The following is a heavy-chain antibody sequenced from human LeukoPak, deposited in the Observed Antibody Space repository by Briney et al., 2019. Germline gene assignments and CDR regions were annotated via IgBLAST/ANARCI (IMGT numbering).Heavy chain of an antibody. J-gene: IGHJ5*02. V-gene: IGHV1-3*01. Sequence: ASVTVSCKASGYTFTSYAMHWVRQAPGQRLEWMGWINAGNGNTKYSQKFQGRVTITRDTSASTAYMELSSLRSEDTAVYYCARDDYCSGGSCRNNWFDPWGQGTLVTVSS. CDR2: INAGNGNT. CDR3: ARDDYCSGGSCRNNWFDP. D-gene: IGHD2-15*01. CDR1: GYTFTSYA.